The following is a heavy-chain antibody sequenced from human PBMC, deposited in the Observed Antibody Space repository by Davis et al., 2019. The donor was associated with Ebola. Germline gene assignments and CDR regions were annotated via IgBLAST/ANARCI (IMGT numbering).Heavy chain of an antibody. Sequence: AASVKVSCKASGYTFINNDINWVRQATGQGLEWMGWMNPNSGNTGYASKFQGRVTMTRDNSINTAYMELSSLRSEDTAEYYCARGSRGAPIDYWGQGTLVTVSS. CDR2: MNPNSGNT. CDR3: ARGSRGAPIDY. V-gene: IGHV1-8*01. CDR1: GYTFINND. J-gene: IGHJ4*02. D-gene: IGHD2-15*01.